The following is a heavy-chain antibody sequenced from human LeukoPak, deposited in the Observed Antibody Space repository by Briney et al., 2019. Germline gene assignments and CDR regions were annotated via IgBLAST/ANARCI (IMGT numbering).Heavy chain of an antibody. CDR3: AKGEMYSSSWYSAY. CDR1: GFTFAGYA. CDR2: VSDTGGST. V-gene: IGHV3-23*01. D-gene: IGHD6-13*01. Sequence: GGSLRLSCAASGFTFAGYAMSWVRQAPGKGLEWVSAVSDTGGSTSYADSVRGRFSISRDNSKNTLYLQMNSLRAEDTAVYYCAKGEMYSSSWYSAYWGQGTLVTVSS. J-gene: IGHJ4*02.